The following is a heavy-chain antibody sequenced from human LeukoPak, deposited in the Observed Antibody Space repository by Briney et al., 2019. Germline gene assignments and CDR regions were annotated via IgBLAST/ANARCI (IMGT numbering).Heavy chain of an antibody. CDR2: INHSGST. V-gene: IGHV4-34*01. D-gene: IGHD2-2*01. CDR1: GGSFSGYY. CDR3: ARARGYCSSTSCYGYYYYYGMDV. J-gene: IGHJ6*02. Sequence: SEILSLTCAVYGGSFSGYYWSWIRQPPGKGLEWIGEINHSGSTNYNPSLKSRVTKSVDTSKNQFSLKLSSVTAADTAVYYCARARGYCSSTSCYGYYYYYGMDVWGQGTTVTVSS.